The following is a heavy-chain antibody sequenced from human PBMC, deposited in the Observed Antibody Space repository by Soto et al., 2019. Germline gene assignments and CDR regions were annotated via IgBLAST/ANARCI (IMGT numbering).Heavy chain of an antibody. V-gene: IGHV1-69*02. Sequence: GASVKVSCKASGGTFSSYTISWVRQAPGQGLEWMGRIIPILGIANYAQKFQGRVTITADKSTSTAYMELSSLRSEDTAVYYCARGDISGSYHDAFDIWGQGTMVTVSS. D-gene: IGHD1-26*01. CDR2: IIPILGIA. CDR1: GGTFSSYT. J-gene: IGHJ3*02. CDR3: ARGDISGSYHDAFDI.